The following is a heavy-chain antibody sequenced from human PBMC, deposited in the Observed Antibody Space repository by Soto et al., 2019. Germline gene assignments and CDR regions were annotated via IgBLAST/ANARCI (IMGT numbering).Heavy chain of an antibody. D-gene: IGHD3-16*01. CDR3: ARAWGAYYYYFGLDV. CDR2: IYYSGST. Sequence: LSLTCTVSGGSISSYYWSWIRQPPGKGLEWIGYIYYSGSTNYNPSLKSRVTISVDTSKNQFALKLTSVTAADTAVYYRARAWGAYYYYFGLDVWGPGAT. CDR1: GGSISSYY. V-gene: IGHV4-59*01. J-gene: IGHJ6*02.